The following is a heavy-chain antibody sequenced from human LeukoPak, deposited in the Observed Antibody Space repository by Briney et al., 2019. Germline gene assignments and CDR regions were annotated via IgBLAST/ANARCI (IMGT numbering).Heavy chain of an antibody. D-gene: IGHD2-2*01. J-gene: IGHJ4*02. V-gene: IGHV1-18*01. Sequence: VSVKVSCKASGYTFTSYGISWVRQAPGQGLEWMGWISAYNGNTNYAQKLQGRVTMTTDTSTSTAYMELRSLKSDDTAVYYCARDLGSGIVVVPAAPFDYWGQGTLVTVSS. CDR1: GYTFTSYG. CDR2: ISAYNGNT. CDR3: ARDLGSGIVVVPAAPFDY.